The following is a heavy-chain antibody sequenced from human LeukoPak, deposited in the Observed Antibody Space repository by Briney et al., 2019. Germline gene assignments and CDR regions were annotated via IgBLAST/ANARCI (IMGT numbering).Heavy chain of an antibody. V-gene: IGHV4-34*01. J-gene: IGHJ5*02. CDR1: GGSFSGYY. CDR3: ARGLSSGIAAAGTPDWFDP. Sequence: SETLSLTCAVYGGSFSGYYWSWIRQPPGKGLEWIGEINHSGSTSYNPSLKSRVTISVDTSKNQFSLKLSSVTAADTAVYYCARGLSSGIAAAGTPDWFDPWGQGTLVTVSS. D-gene: IGHD6-13*01. CDR2: INHSGST.